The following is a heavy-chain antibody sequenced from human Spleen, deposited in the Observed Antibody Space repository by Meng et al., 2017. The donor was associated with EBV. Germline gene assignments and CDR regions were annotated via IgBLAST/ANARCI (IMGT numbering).Heavy chain of an antibody. V-gene: IGHV4-30-2*01. J-gene: IGHJ4*02. Sequence: LQGSGPGLGKPSQTLPLPCAFSGCSIHRGGYSWGWIRQPPGKGLEWIGYIYDSGSAYYNPSLKSRVSISVDRSKNQFSLKLTSVTAADTAVYFCASYGDYVRFDYWGQGTLVTVSS. CDR2: IYDSGSA. CDR3: ASYGDYVRFDY. D-gene: IGHD3-16*01. CDR1: GCSIHRGGYS.